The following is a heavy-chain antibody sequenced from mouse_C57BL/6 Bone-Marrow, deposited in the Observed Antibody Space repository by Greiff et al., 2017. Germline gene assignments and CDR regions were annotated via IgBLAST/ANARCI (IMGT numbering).Heavy chain of an antibody. CDR2: IRSKSNNYAT. V-gene: IGHV10-1*01. J-gene: IGHJ3*01. CDR3: VRHEEGGLTWFAY. Sequence: EVHLVESGGGLVQPKGSLKLSCAASGFSFNTYAMNWVRQAPGKGLEWVARIRSKSNNYATYYADSVKDRFTISRDDSESMLYLQMNNLKTEDTAMYYCVRHEEGGLTWFAYWGQGTLVTVSA. CDR1: GFSFNTYA. D-gene: IGHD2-4*01.